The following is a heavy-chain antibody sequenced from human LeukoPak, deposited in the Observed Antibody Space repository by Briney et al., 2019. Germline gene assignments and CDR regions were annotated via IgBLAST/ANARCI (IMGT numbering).Heavy chain of an antibody. D-gene: IGHD1-7*01. J-gene: IGHJ4*02. V-gene: IGHV1-3*01. CDR3: ARDGPLRTYDY. CDR1: GYTFTSYA. Sequence: ASVKVSCKASGYTFTSYAMHWVRQAPGQRLEWMGWINAGNGNTKYSQKFQGRVTITRDTSASTAYMELSSLRSEDTAVYCCARDGPLRTYDYWGQGTLVTVSS. CDR2: INAGNGNT.